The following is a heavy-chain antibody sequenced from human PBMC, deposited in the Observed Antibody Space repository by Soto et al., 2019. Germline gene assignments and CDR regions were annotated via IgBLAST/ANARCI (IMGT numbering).Heavy chain of an antibody. Sequence: QLQLQESGPGLVKPSETLSLTCTVSGGSISSSSYYWGWIRQPPGKGLEWIGSIYYSGSTYYNPSLKSRVTISVDTSKNQFSLKLSSVTAADTAVYYCAGGDTYYSYYGMDVWGQGTTVTVSS. V-gene: IGHV4-39*01. CDR1: GGSISSSSYY. CDR3: AGGDTYYSYYGMDV. CDR2: IYYSGST. J-gene: IGHJ6*02. D-gene: IGHD2-21*02.